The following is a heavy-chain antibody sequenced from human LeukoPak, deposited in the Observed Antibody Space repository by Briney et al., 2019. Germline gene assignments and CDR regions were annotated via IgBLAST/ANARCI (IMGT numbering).Heavy chain of an antibody. Sequence: ASVKVSCKASGYTFTSYAISWVRQAPGQGLEWMGWISAYNGNTNYAQKFQGRVTMTTDTSTSTAYMELRSLRSDDTAVYYCARDQGIYNYRIIDSWGQGTLVTVSS. CDR1: GYTFTSYA. J-gene: IGHJ4*02. CDR3: ARDQGIYNYRIIDS. V-gene: IGHV1-18*01. D-gene: IGHD5-18*01. CDR2: ISAYNGNT.